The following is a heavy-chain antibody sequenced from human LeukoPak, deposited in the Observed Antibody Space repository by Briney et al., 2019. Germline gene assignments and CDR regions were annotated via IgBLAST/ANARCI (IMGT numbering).Heavy chain of an antibody. Sequence: ASVKVSCKASGYTFTGYYMHWVRRAPGQGLEWMGRINPNSGGTNYAQKFQGRVTMTRDTSISTAYMELSRLRSDDTAVYYCARAGYSSGWYRDYFDYWGQGTLVTVSS. J-gene: IGHJ4*02. V-gene: IGHV1-2*06. CDR2: INPNSGGT. D-gene: IGHD6-19*01. CDR1: GYTFTGYY. CDR3: ARAGYSSGWYRDYFDY.